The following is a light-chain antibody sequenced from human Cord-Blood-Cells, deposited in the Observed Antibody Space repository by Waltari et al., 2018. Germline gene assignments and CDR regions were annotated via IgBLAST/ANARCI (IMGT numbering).Light chain of an antibody. V-gene: IGLV3-1*01. Sequence: SYELTQPPSVSVSPGQTASITCSGDKLGDKYACWYQQKPGQSPVLVIYQASKRPSGIPERFSGSNSGNTATLTIGGTQAMDEADYYCQVWDSSTAVFGGGTKLTVL. CDR2: QAS. CDR3: QVWDSSTAV. CDR1: KLGDKY. J-gene: IGLJ3*02.